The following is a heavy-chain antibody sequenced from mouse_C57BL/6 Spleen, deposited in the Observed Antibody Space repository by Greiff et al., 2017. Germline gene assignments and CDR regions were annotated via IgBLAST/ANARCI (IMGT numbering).Heavy chain of an antibody. CDR3: ARDYYSNRAWFAY. J-gene: IGHJ3*01. D-gene: IGHD2-5*01. CDR1: GFTFSSYA. Sequence: DVKLVESGGGLVKPGGSLKLSCAASGFTFSSYAMSWVRQTPEKRLEWVATISDGGSYTYYPDNVKGRFTISRDNAKNNLYLQMSHLKSEDTAMYYCARDYYSNRAWFAYWGQGTLVTVSA. V-gene: IGHV5-4*01. CDR2: ISDGGSYT.